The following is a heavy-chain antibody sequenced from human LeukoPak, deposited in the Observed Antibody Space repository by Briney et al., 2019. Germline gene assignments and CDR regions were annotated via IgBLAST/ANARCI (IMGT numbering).Heavy chain of an antibody. CDR3: AKGGSSGPPRDYFDY. V-gene: IGHV3-23*01. CDR1: GFTFSSYA. D-gene: IGHD6-19*01. CDR2: ISGSGGGT. J-gene: IGHJ4*02. Sequence: GGSLRLSCAASGFTFSSYAMSWVRQAPGKGLEWVSAISGSGGGTYYADSVKGRFTISRDNSKNTLYLQMNSLRAEDTAVYYCAKGGSSGPPRDYFDYWGQGTLVTVSS.